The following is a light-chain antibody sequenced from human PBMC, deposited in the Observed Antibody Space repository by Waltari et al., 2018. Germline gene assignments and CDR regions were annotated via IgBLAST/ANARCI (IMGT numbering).Light chain of an antibody. CDR3: QQYHSYSYT. J-gene: IGKJ2*01. Sequence: DIQMTQSPSTLSASVGDRVTITCRASRGVSSWLAWFQQKQGKAPKLLIYKASSLESGVPSRFSGSGSGTEFTLTISSLQPDDFATYYCQQYHSYSYTFGQGTKLEIK. CDR1: RGVSSW. CDR2: KAS. V-gene: IGKV1-5*03.